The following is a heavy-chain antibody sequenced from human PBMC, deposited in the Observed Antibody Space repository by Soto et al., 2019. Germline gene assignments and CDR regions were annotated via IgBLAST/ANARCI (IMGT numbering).Heavy chain of an antibody. CDR1: GGSIYNINYY. V-gene: IGHV4-39*01. J-gene: IGHJ5*02. D-gene: IGHD3-9*01. CDR2: IYYTGST. Sequence: PSETLSLTCTGSGGSIYNINYYWFWIRQAPGKGREWIETIYYTGSTYYNPSLRSRATMSVDTSKNQFSLRLTSVNAADTAVYYCAXLPDILTSFLGDKWFDPWGQGTLVTVSS. CDR3: AXLPDILTSFLGDKWFDP.